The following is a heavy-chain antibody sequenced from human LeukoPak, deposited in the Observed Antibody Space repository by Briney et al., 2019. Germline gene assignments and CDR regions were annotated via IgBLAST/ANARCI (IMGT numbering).Heavy chain of an antibody. CDR1: GFTFSSYS. D-gene: IGHD3-10*01. CDR3: ARDRVIDDAFDI. CDR2: ISSSSSYI. V-gene: IGHV3-21*01. J-gene: IGHJ3*02. Sequence: GGSLRLSCAASGFTFSSYSMNWVRQAPGKGLEWVSSISSSSSYIYYADSVKGRFTISRDNAKNSLYLQMNSLRAEDTAVYYCARDRVIDDAFDISGQGTMVTVSS.